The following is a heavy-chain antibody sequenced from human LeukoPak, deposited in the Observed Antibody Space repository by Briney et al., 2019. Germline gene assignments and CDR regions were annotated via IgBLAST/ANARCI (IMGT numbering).Heavy chain of an antibody. CDR1: GFTFSSYS. D-gene: IGHD3-22*01. CDR2: ISSSSSTI. Sequence: GGSLRLSCAASGFTFSSYSMNWVRQAPGKGLEWVSYISSSSSTIYYADSVKGRFTISRDNAKNSLYLQMNSLRAEDTAVYYCARGRIDNYYYDSSGLHWGQGTLVTVSS. J-gene: IGHJ4*02. V-gene: IGHV3-48*04. CDR3: ARGRIDNYYYDSSGLH.